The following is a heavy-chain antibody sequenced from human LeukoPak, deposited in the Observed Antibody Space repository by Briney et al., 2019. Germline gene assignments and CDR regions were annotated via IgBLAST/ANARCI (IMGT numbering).Heavy chain of an antibody. CDR1: GYTFTSYA. V-gene: IGHV7-4-1*02. CDR2: INTNTGNP. Sequence: ASVKVSCKASGYTFTSYAMNWVRQASGQGLEWMGWINTNTGNPTYAQGFTGRFVFSLDTSVSTAYLQISSLKAEDTAVYYCARDIGDRTTLGVAYWGQGTLVTVSS. CDR3: ARDIGDRTTLGVAY. D-gene: IGHD4-17*01. J-gene: IGHJ4*02.